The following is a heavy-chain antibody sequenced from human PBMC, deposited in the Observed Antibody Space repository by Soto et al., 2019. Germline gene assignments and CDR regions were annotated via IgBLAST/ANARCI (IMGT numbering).Heavy chain of an antibody. CDR2: ITPILGIA. J-gene: IGHJ4*02. V-gene: IGHV1-69*02. Sequence: QVQLVQSGAEVKKPGSSVKVSCKASGGTFSSYTSSWVRQAPGQGLEWMGRITPILGIANYAQKFQGRVTITADKSTSTAYMELSSLRSEDTAVYYCARGVATNPLFDYWGQGTLVTVSS. CDR3: ARGVATNPLFDY. D-gene: IGHD5-12*01. CDR1: GGTFSSYT.